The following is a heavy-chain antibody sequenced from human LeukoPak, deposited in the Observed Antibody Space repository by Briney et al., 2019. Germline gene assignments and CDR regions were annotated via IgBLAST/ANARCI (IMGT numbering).Heavy chain of an antibody. J-gene: IGHJ4*02. D-gene: IGHD6-19*01. CDR3: ARDVGQWLVPYYFDY. CDR1: GYTFTSYA. Sequence: ASVKVSCKASGYTFTSYAMNWVRQAPRQGLEWMGWINTNTGNPTYAQGFTGRFVFSLDTSVSTAYLQISSLKAEDTAVYYCARDVGQWLVPYYFDYWGRGTLVTVSS. CDR2: INTNTGNP. V-gene: IGHV7-4-1*02.